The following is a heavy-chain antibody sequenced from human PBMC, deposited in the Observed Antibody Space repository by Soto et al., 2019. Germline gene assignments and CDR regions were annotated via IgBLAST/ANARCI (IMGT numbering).Heavy chain of an antibody. CDR3: ARHYYYYYGMDV. CDR1: GDSFTSYW. V-gene: IGHV5-10-1*01. J-gene: IGHJ6*02. CDR2: IDPSDSYT. Sequence: PGESLKISCKGSGDSFTSYWISRVRQMPGKGLEWMGRIDPSDSYTNYSPSFQGHVTISADKSNSTAYLQWSSVKASDTAMYYCARHYYYYYGMDVWGQGTTVTVSS.